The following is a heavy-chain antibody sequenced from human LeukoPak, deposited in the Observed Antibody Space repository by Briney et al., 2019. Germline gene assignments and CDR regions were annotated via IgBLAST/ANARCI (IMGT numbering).Heavy chain of an antibody. CDR1: GGSFSGYY. CDR3: ARGGGTMVRGVLLNYYYYYMDV. J-gene: IGHJ6*03. Sequence: SETLSLTCAVYGGSFSGYYWSWIRQPPGKGLEWIGEINHSGSTNYNPSLKSRVTMSVDTSKNQFSLKLSSVTAADTAVYYCARGGGTMVRGVLLNYYYYYMDVWGKGTTVTVSS. V-gene: IGHV4-34*01. D-gene: IGHD3-10*01. CDR2: INHSGST.